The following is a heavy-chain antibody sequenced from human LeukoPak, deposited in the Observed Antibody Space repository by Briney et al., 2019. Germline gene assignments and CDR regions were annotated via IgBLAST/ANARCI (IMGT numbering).Heavy chain of an antibody. Sequence: ETGGSLRLSCAASGFTFSSYAMSWVRQAPGKGLEWVSAISGSGGSTYYADSVKGRFTISRDNAKNSLYLQMNSLRAEDTAVYYCARDGTLKRYSYDNDAFDIWGQGTMVTVSS. J-gene: IGHJ3*02. V-gene: IGHV3-23*01. CDR1: GFTFSSYA. D-gene: IGHD5-18*01. CDR2: ISGSGGST. CDR3: ARDGTLKRYSYDNDAFDI.